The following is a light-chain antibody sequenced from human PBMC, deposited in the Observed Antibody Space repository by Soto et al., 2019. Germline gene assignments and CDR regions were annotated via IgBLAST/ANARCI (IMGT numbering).Light chain of an antibody. CDR2: GVS. V-gene: IGKV3-20*01. CDR1: QSVSSSY. CDR3: QQYGRSRT. J-gene: IGKJ1*01. Sequence: EIVLTQSPGTLSLSPGERATLSCRASQSVSSSYLAWYQQKPGQAPRLLIYGVSRRATGIPDRFSGSGSGTDFTLTSTRLEPEDFAVYYWQQYGRSRTFGQGTKVEIK.